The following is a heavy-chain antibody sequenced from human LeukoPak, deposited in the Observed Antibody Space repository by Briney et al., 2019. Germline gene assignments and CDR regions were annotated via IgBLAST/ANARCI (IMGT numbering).Heavy chain of an antibody. CDR3: VLIAAGRRYYFDY. V-gene: IGHV3-74*01. J-gene: IGHJ4*02. CDR1: GFTFSSYW. CDR2: INSDGSST. Sequence: GGSLRLSCAASGFTFSSYWMHWVRQAPGKRLVWVSRINSDGSSTSYADSVKGRFTISRDNAKNTLYLQMNSLRAEDTAVYYCVLIAAGRRYYFDYWGQGTLVTVSS. D-gene: IGHD6-25*01.